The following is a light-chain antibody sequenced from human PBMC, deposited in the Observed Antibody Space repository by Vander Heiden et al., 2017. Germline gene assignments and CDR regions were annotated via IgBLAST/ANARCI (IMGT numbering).Light chain of an antibody. CDR1: NIGGKS. J-gene: IGLJ1*01. CDR3: QVWDSSSDHSYV. CDR2: DDS. V-gene: IGLV3-21*02. Sequence: SYVLTQPPSVSVAPGQTARITCGGNNIGGKSVHWYQQKPGQAPVLVVLDDSDRPSGIPERFSGSNSGNTATLTISRVEAGDEADYYCQVWDSSSDHSYVFGTGTKVTVL.